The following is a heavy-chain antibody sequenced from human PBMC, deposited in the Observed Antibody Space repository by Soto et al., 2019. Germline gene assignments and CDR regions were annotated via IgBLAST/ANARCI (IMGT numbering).Heavy chain of an antibody. CDR3: ARLGDGSGGSCFSRYYYHGMDV. V-gene: IGHV5-10-1*01. Sequence: GETLEICCKSSGYSLATYWITWVRQMPGKGLEGMGRIDPSDSYINYRPSFQGRVTISADKSLNTACLQWSSLEASDTAMYYCARLGDGSGGSCFSRYYYHGMDVWGQGTTVTVSS. J-gene: IGHJ6*02. D-gene: IGHD2-15*01. CDR1: GYSLATYW. CDR2: IDPSDSYI.